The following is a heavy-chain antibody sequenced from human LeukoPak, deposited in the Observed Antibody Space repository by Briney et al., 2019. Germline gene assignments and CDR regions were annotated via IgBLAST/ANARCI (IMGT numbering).Heavy chain of an antibody. CDR1: GGSISRGDYY. CDR2: MYYSGST. Sequence: SETLSLTCTVSGGSISRGDYYWSWIRQPPGKGLEWIAYMYYSGSTYYNPSLKSRVTMSADTSRNQLSLKLSSVTAADTAVYYCARVLLVRGVIVSYYYCGMDVWGQGTTVTVSS. V-gene: IGHV4-30-4*01. J-gene: IGHJ6*02. CDR3: ARVLLVRGVIVSYYYCGMDV. D-gene: IGHD3-10*01.